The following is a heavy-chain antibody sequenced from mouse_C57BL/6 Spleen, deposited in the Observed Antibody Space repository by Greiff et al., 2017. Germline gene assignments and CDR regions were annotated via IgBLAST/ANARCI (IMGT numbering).Heavy chain of an antibody. Sequence: EVKLMESGGDLVKPGGSLKLSCAASGFTFSSYGMSWVRQTPDKRLEWVATISSGGSYTYYPDSVKGRFTISRDNAKNTLYLQMSSLKSEDTAMYYCARSFYDYDGEFAYWGQGTLVTVSA. J-gene: IGHJ3*01. CDR2: ISSGGSYT. V-gene: IGHV5-6*01. D-gene: IGHD2-4*01. CDR1: GFTFSSYG. CDR3: ARSFYDYDGEFAY.